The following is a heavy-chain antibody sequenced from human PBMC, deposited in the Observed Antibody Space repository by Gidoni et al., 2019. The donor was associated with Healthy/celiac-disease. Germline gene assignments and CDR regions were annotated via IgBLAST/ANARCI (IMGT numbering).Heavy chain of an antibody. J-gene: IGHJ5*02. V-gene: IGHV4-39*01. CDR2: IYFSGST. CDR1: GGSISSSSYY. CDR3: ARQREPGWFDP. Sequence: QLPLHESGPVLVKPSETLSLTFTVAGGSISSSSYYGGWFRQPPGKGLEWIGSIYFSGSTYYNPSLKRRVTISVDTSKNQFYLKLSSVTAADTAVYYCARQREPGWFDPWGQGTLVTVSS. D-gene: IGHD1-1*01.